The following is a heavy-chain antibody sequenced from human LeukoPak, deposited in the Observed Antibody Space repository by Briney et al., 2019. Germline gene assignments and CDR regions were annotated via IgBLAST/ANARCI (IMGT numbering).Heavy chain of an antibody. D-gene: IGHD3-22*01. J-gene: IGHJ4*02. CDR2: INPKSGCT. V-gene: IGHV1-2*02. Sequence: ASVKVSFKASGYTFTDYYMHWVRQAPGQGLEGMGWINPKSGCTNYAQKFHGGVTMTRDTSISTAYMDVSSLTSDDTAVFFCEKIVRSGYDYYFDHWGQGTLVTVSS. CDR3: EKIVRSGYDYYFDH. CDR1: GYTFTDYY.